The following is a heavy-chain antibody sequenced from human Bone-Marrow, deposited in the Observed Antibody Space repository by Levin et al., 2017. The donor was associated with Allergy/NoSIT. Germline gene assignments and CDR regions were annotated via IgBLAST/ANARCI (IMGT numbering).Heavy chain of an antibody. CDR2: IYYSGST. CDR1: GGSINNYY. Sequence: TSETLSLTCTVSGGSINNYYWGWIRQPPGKGLEWIGYIYYSGSTNYNTSLKSRVTMSVDTSKNQFSLRLSSVTAADTAVYYCARETNMITYGGVIVDWGQGTLITVSS. D-gene: IGHD3-16*02. CDR3: ARETNMITYGGVIVD. V-gene: IGHV4-59*01. J-gene: IGHJ4*02.